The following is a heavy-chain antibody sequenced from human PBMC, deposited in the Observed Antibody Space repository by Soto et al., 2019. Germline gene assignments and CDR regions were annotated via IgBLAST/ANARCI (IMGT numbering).Heavy chain of an antibody. D-gene: IGHD3-9*01. CDR3: AKDLRYYDILTGFDY. J-gene: IGHJ4*02. CDR1: GFTFSSYG. V-gene: IGHV3-30*18. CDR2: ISYDGSNK. Sequence: PGGSLRLSCAASGFTFSSYGMHWVRQAPGKGLEWVAVISYDGSNKYYADSVKGRFTISRDNSKNTLYLQMNSLRAEDTAVYYCAKDLRYYDILTGFDYWGQGTLVTVSS.